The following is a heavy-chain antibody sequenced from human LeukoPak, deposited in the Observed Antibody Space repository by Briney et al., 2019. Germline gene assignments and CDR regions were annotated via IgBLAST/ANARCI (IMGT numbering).Heavy chain of an antibody. D-gene: IGHD1-26*01. V-gene: IGHV3-23*01. Sequence: PGGSLRLSCAASGFTFSSYAMSWVRQAPGKGLEWVSLISNSGGITFYGDSVKGRFTVSRDNTKNTLYLQMNSLRAEDTALYFCAKNRQSGTSPQEYWGQGTLVTVSS. J-gene: IGHJ4*02. CDR2: ISNSGGIT. CDR3: AKNRQSGTSPQEY. CDR1: GFTFSSYA.